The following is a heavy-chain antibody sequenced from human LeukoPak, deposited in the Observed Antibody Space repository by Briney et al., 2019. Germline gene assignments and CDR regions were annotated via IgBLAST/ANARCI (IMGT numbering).Heavy chain of an antibody. J-gene: IGHJ4*02. V-gene: IGHV3-30*02. CDR3: AEGGSSGWRYFDY. CDR1: GFTFSSYG. CDR2: IRYDGSNK. D-gene: IGHD6-19*01. Sequence: GGSLRLSCAASGFTFSSYGMHWVRQAPGKGLEWVAFIRYDGSNKYYADSVKGRFTISRDNSKNTLYLQMNSLRAEDTAVYYCAEGGSSGWRYFDYWGQGTLVTVSS.